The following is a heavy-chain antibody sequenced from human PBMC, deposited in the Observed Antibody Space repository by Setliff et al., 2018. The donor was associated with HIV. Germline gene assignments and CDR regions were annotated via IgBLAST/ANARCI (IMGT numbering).Heavy chain of an antibody. CDR3: ARGGTTSWNF. D-gene: IGHD4-17*01. J-gene: IGHJ4*02. CDR1: GFDFSDYW. V-gene: IGHV3-7*01. CDR2: IKQDGSEK. Sequence: PGGSLRLSCACSGFDFSDYWMSWVRQAPGKGPEWVANIKQDGSEKYYVDSVRGRFTISRDNANNSLYLQMNSLRLEDTAVYYCARGGTTSWNFWGQGNPVTVSS.